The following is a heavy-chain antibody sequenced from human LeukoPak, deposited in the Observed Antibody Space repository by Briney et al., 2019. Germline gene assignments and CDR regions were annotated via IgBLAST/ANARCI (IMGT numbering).Heavy chain of an antibody. CDR1: GGSISAYY. CDR2: VYYSGAT. CDR3: ARTGNSAFDI. Sequence: SETLSLTCTVSGGSISAYYWSWIRQPPGKGLEWIGYVYYSGATNYNPSLKSQVTISVDTSKNQFSLRLSSVTAADTAVYYCARTGNSAFDIWGQGTMVTVSS. D-gene: IGHD4-23*01. J-gene: IGHJ3*02. V-gene: IGHV4-59*01.